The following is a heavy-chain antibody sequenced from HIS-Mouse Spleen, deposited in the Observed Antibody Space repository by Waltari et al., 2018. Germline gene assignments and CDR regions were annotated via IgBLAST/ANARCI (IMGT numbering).Heavy chain of an antibody. D-gene: IGHD7-27*01. CDR3: ARVGTGDWYFDL. Sequence: QLQLQESGPGLVMPSETLSLTCPVSAGSISSSSYYWCWLRQPPGKGLEWIGSIYYSGSTYYNPSLKSRVTISVDTSKNQFSLKLSSVTAADTAVYYCARVGTGDWYFDLWGRGTLVTVSS. V-gene: IGHV4-39*07. CDR2: IYYSGST. CDR1: AGSISSSSYY. J-gene: IGHJ2*01.